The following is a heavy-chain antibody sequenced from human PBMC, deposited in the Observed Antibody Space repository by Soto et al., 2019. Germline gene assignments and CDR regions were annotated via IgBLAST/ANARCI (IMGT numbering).Heavy chain of an antibody. J-gene: IGHJ4*02. V-gene: IGHV3-30-3*01. Sequence: QVQLVESGGGVVQPGRSLRLSCAASGFTFSSYAMHWVRQAPGKGLEGVAGISYDGSNKYYADSVKGRFTISRDNSKNTLYLQMNSLRAEDTAVYYCARPPHDGYSYGSFDYWGQGTLVTVSS. CDR3: ARPPHDGYSYGSFDY. CDR2: ISYDGSNK. D-gene: IGHD5-18*01. CDR1: GFTFSSYA.